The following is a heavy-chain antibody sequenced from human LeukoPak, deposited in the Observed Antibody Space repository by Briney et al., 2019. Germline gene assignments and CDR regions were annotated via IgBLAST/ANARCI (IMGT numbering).Heavy chain of an antibody. D-gene: IGHD3-22*01. CDR3: ARETDTSGYYVDY. V-gene: IGHV3-74*01. CDR1: GFTFSSYW. Sequence: GGSLRLSCAASGFTFSSYWMHWVRQAPGKGLVWVSRINSDGSSTSYTDSVKGRFTISRDNAKNTLYLQMNSLRAEDTAVYYCARETDTSGYYVDYWGQGTLVTVSS. J-gene: IGHJ4*02. CDR2: INSDGSST.